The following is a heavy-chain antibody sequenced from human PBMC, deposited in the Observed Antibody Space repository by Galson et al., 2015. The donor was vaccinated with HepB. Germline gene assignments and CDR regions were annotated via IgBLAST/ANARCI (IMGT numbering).Heavy chain of an antibody. V-gene: IGHV3-23*01. CDR1: GFTFSNYA. CDR3: ARFPAIATTGMGNWFDP. Sequence: SLRLSCAASGFTFSNYAMSWVRQAPGKGLEWVSVISGSGDSTYFADSVRGRFSISRDNSKNTLYLQMNSLRAEDTAVYYCARFPAIATTGMGNWFDPWGQGTLVTVSS. D-gene: IGHD1-1*01. J-gene: IGHJ5*02. CDR2: ISGSGDST.